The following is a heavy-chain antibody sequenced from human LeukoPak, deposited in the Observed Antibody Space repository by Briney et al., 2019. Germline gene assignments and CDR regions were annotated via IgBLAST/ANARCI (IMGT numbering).Heavy chain of an antibody. J-gene: IGHJ4*02. CDR1: GFTFSNYA. Sequence: PGGSLRLSCAASGFTFSNYAMSWVRQAPGKGLEWVSSISSSSSYIYYADSVKGRFTISRDNAKNSLYLQTNSLRAEDTAVYYCARDRLRDYGSGSYYFPNDYWGQGTLVTVSS. CDR3: ARDRLRDYGSGSYYFPNDY. CDR2: ISSSSSYI. D-gene: IGHD3-10*01. V-gene: IGHV3-21*01.